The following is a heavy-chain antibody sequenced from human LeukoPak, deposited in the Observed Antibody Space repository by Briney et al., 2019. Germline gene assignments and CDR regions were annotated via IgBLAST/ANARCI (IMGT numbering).Heavy chain of an antibody. J-gene: IGHJ5*01. CDR3: ARRVGFYGSGSLNYFDP. CDR2: VFRTGTT. CDR1: GGSIASSSYY. V-gene: IGHV4-39*02. D-gene: IGHD3-10*01. Sequence: PSETLSLTCSVSGGSIASSSYYWGWIRQPPGKGLEWIGSVFRTGTTYYSAALKSRVSISVDTSKNDFALKLASVTAADTTMYFCARRVGFYGSGSLNYFDPWGQGILVSVSS.